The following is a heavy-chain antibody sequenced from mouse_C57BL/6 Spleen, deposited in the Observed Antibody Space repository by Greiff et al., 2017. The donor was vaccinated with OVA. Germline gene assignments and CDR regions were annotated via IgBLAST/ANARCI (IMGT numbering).Heavy chain of an antibody. CDR3: ARDDYYGSSFAY. CDR1: GFTFSDFY. D-gene: IGHD1-1*01. V-gene: IGHV7-1*01. CDR2: SRNKANDYTT. J-gene: IGHJ3*01. Sequence: EVQVVESGGGLVQSGRSLRLSCATSGFTFSDFYMEWVRQAPGKGLEWIAASRNKANDYTTEYSASVKGRFIVSRDTSQSILYLQMNALRAEDTAIYYCARDDYYGSSFAYWGQGTLVTVSA.